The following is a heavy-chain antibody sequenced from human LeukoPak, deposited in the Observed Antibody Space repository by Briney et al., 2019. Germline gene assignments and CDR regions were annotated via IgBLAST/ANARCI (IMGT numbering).Heavy chain of an antibody. Sequence: PGGSLRLSCAASGFTFSSYVMHWVRQAPGRGLEYVSGISGNGGSTYYANSVKGRFTISRDNSKNTLYLQMGSLRAEDTAVYYCARDLANNSPNHSNTHWGQGTLVTVSS. D-gene: IGHD2/OR15-2a*01. V-gene: IGHV3-64*01. CDR2: ISGNGGST. J-gene: IGHJ4*02. CDR3: ARDLANNSPNHSNTH. CDR1: GFTFSSYV.